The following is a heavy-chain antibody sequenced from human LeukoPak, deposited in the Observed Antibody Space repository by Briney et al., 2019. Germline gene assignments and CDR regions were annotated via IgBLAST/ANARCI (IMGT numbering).Heavy chain of an antibody. Sequence: SVKVSCKASGGTFSSYAISWVRQGPGQGLEWMGRIIPIFGTANYAQKFQGRVTITTDESTSTAYMELSSLRSEDTAVYYCARGHIVVVPAAITVGAFDIWGQGTMVTVSS. J-gene: IGHJ3*02. D-gene: IGHD2-2*02. CDR3: ARGHIVVVPAAITVGAFDI. CDR2: IIPIFGTA. CDR1: GGTFSSYA. V-gene: IGHV1-69*05.